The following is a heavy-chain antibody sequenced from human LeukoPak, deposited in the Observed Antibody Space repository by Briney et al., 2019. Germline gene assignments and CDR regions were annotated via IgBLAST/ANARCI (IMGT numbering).Heavy chain of an antibody. D-gene: IGHD3-10*01. CDR1: GGSISSYY. V-gene: IGHV4-59*08. Sequence: PSETLSLTCTVSGGSISSYYGSWIRQPPGKGLEWIGYIYYRGSTNYNPSLKSRVTISVDTSKTQFSLKLSSVTAADTAVYYCARHYGSGSYYLDYWGQGTLVTVSS. CDR3: ARHYGSGSYYLDY. CDR2: IYYRGST. J-gene: IGHJ4*02.